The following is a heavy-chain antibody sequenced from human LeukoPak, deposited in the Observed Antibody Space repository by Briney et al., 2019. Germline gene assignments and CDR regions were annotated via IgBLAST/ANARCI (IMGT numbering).Heavy chain of an antibody. V-gene: IGHV3-23*01. J-gene: IGHJ4*02. CDR2: ISGSGGST. CDR1: GFTFSSYA. D-gene: IGHD3-22*01. Sequence: GGSLGPSCAASGFTFSSYAMSWVRQAPGKGLEWVSAISGSGGSTYYADSVKGRFTISRDNSKDTLYLQMNSLRAEDTAIYYCAKDRAYYYDSSGYYVDYWGQGTLVTVSS. CDR3: AKDRAYYYDSSGYYVDY.